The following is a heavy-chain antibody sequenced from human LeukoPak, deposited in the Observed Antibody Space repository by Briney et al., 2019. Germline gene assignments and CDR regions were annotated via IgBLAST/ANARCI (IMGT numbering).Heavy chain of an antibody. CDR3: ARQPGIAVAGTTLIDY. CDR2: ISAYNGNT. J-gene: IGHJ4*02. V-gene: IGHV1-18*01. D-gene: IGHD6-19*01. CDR1: GYTFTTSV. Sequence: ASVKVSCKASGYTFTTSVINWVRQAPGQGLEWMGWISAYNGNTNYAQKLQGRVTMTTDTSTSTAHMELRSLRSDDTAVYYCARQPGIAVAGTTLIDYWGQGTLVTVSS.